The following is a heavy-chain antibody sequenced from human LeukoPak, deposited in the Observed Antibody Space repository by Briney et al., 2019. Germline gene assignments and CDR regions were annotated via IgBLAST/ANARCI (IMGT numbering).Heavy chain of an antibody. D-gene: IGHD2-15*01. Sequence: SETLSLTCTVSGGSVSSGSYYWSWIRQPPGKGLEWIGYIYYSGSTNYNPSLKSRVTISVDTSKNQFSLKLSSVTAADTAVYYCVTYCSGGSCYSAYAFDIWGQGTMVTVSS. J-gene: IGHJ3*02. CDR1: GGSVSSGSYY. V-gene: IGHV4-61*01. CDR3: VTYCSGGSCYSAYAFDI. CDR2: IYYSGST.